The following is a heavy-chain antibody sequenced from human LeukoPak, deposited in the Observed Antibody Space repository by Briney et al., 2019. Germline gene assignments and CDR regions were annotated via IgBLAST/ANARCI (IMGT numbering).Heavy chain of an antibody. CDR1: GGSISSSSYY. CDR2: IYYSGST. D-gene: IGHD3/OR15-3a*01. J-gene: IGHJ4*02. V-gene: IGHV4-39*07. CDR3: ARANPGLAPRSFDY. Sequence: PSETLSLTCTVSGGSISSSSYYWGWIRQPPGKGLEWIGSIYYSGSTYYNPSLKSRVTISVDTSKNQFSLKLNSVTAADTAMYYCARANPGLAPRSFDYWGQGTLVTVSS.